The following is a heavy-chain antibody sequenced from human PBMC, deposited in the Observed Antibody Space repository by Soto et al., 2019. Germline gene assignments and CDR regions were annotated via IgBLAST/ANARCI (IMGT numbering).Heavy chain of an antibody. J-gene: IGHJ5*02. V-gene: IGHV4-31*02. CDR2: VYYSGSS. D-gene: IGHD2-2*01. Sequence: PSETLSFTWTVSGDSISVWAAFWSLIRQPPWMVLEWIAHVYYSGSSYYNPSLTSRLTISVDTTKNQFSLQLKSMTAADTAVYYCAKLSCTSSTCYFPGWFDPWGQGTLVTVYS. CDR3: AKLSCTSSTCYFPGWFDP. CDR1: GDSISVWAAF.